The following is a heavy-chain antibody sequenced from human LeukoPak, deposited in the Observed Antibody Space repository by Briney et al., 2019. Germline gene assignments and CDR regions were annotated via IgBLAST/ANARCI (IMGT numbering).Heavy chain of an antibody. J-gene: IGHJ4*02. Sequence: GGSLRLSCAASGFTFDDYAMHWVRQAPGKGLEWVSGISWNSGSIGYADSVKGRFTISRDNTKNSLYLQMDSLRVEDTALYYCARGIRFLEWLSGFDYWGQGTLVTVSS. CDR1: GFTFDDYA. CDR3: ARGIRFLEWLSGFDY. V-gene: IGHV3-9*01. D-gene: IGHD3-3*01. CDR2: ISWNSGSI.